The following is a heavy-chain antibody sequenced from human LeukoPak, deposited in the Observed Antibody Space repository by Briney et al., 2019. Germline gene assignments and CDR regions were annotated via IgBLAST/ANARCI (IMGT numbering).Heavy chain of an antibody. Sequence: EASVKVSCKASGGTFSSYAISWVRQAPGQGLEWMGGIIPIFGTANYAQKFQGRVTITADESTSTAYMELSSLRSEDTAVYYCARDQVPLSPFNWFDPWGQGTLVTVSS. V-gene: IGHV1-69*13. CDR1: GGTFSSYA. CDR2: IIPIFGTA. CDR3: ARDQVPLSPFNWFDP. J-gene: IGHJ5*02.